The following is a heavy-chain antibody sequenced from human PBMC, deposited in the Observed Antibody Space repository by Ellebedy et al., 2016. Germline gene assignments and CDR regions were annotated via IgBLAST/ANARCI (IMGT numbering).Heavy chain of an antibody. CDR3: AGPLANDAFDI. CDR2: IIPILGIA. Sequence: ASVKVSCKASGGTFSSYAISWVRQAPGQGLEWMGRIIPILGIANYAQKFQGRVTITADKSTSTVYMELSSLRSEDTAVYYCAGPLANDAFDIWGQGTMVTVSS. CDR1: GGTFSSYA. V-gene: IGHV1-69*04. J-gene: IGHJ3*02.